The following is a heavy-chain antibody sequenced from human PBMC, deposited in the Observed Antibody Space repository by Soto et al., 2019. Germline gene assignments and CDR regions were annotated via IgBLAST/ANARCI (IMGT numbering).Heavy chain of an antibody. D-gene: IGHD3-22*01. Sequence: EEQLVESGGGLVQPGGSLRLSCAASGFTFSNHYMNWVRQTPGKGLEWVSSINRDSTVIYYADSVKGRFTISRDNARNSLSLQMNSVRAEDTAVYYCLTGDYYVGPGTLVTVSS. V-gene: IGHV3-48*01. CDR2: INRDSTVI. J-gene: IGHJ4*02. CDR3: LTGDYY. CDR1: GFTFSNHY.